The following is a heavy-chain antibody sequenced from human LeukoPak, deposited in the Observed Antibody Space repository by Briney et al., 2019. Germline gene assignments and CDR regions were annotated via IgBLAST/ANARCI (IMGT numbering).Heavy chain of an antibody. D-gene: IGHD2-15*01. CDR3: AKDVVYCSGGSCYSVGIDY. V-gene: IGHV3-30*18. CDR2: ISYDGSNK. CDR1: GFTFSSYG. Sequence: GRSLRLSCAASGFTFSSYGMHWVRQAPGKGLEWVAVISYDGSNKYYADSVKGRFTISRDNSKNTLYLQMNSLRAEDTAVYYCAKDVVYCSGGSCYSVGIDYWGQGTLVTVSS. J-gene: IGHJ4*02.